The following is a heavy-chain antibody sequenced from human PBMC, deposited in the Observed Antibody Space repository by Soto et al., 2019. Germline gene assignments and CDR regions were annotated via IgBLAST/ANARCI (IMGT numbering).Heavy chain of an antibody. V-gene: IGHV3-48*01. CDR3: ARAKLAAMLGARYYFDY. CDR2: ISSSSSTI. CDR1: GFTFSSYS. Sequence: GGSLRLSCAASGFTFSSYSMNWVRQAPGKGLEWVSYISSSSSTIYYADSVKGRFTISRDNAKNSLYLQMNSLRAEDTAVYYCARAKLAAMLGARYYFDYWGQGTLVTVSS. D-gene: IGHD2-2*01. J-gene: IGHJ4*02.